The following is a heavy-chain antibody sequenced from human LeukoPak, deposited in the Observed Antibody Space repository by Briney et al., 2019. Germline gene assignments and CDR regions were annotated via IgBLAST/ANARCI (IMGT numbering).Heavy chain of an antibody. J-gene: IGHJ3*02. V-gene: IGHV4-59*01. D-gene: IGHD3-22*01. CDR2: IYYSGST. CDR1: DGSISTYY. Sequence: SETLSLTCTVSDGSISTYYWSWIRQPPGKGLEWIAYIYYSGSTNYNPSLKSRVTISVDTSKNQFSLKLSSVTAADTAFYYCARGRSPYDSGAAFDIWGRGTMVTVSS. CDR3: ARGRSPYDSGAAFDI.